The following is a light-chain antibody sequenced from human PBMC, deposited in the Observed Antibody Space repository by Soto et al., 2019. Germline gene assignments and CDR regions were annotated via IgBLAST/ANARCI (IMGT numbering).Light chain of an antibody. J-gene: IGKJ5*01. CDR2: AAS. Sequence: ADRVNLTCRPSQDIDKYLAWLQHKPGSAPKSLTYAASTLQSGVPSRFRGTGSGTLFTLTISSLRPEDFETYYCQQYDRYPVTFGQGTRLEIK. CDR3: QQYDRYPVT. CDR1: QDIDKY. V-gene: IGKV1-16*01.